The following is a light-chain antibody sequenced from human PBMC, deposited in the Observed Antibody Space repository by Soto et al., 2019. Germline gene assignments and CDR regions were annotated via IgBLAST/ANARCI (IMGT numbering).Light chain of an antibody. J-gene: IGLJ2*01. CDR2: EGT. CDR1: SSDVGSYLL. V-gene: IGLV2-23*01. CDR3: CSYAGNSNWV. Sequence: QSALTQPASVSGSPGQSITISCTGTSSDVGSYLLVSWYQQHPGKAPKLMIYEGTKRPSGVSNRFSGSTSGNTASLTISGLQAEDEADYYCCSYAGNSNWVFGGGTKLTVL.